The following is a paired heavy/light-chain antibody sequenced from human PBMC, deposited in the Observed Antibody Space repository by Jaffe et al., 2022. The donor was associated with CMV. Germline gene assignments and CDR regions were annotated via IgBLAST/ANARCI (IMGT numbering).Light chain of an antibody. J-gene: IGKJ4*01. CDR3: QQRINWPLT. CDR1: ESVVNY. V-gene: IGKV3-11*01. Sequence: EIVLTQSPATLSLSPGRRATLSCRASESVVNYLAWYQQKPGQAPRLLIYDASNRATGIPARFSGSGSGTDFTLTISSLEPEDFAIYYCQQRINWPLTFGGGTKVEIK. CDR2: DAS.
Heavy chain of an antibody. Sequence: EVQLVQSGAEVKKPGESLKISCKASGYDFFNYWIGWVRQMPGKGLEWMGIVYPDDSDTRYNPSFKGQVTISADMSVSTAYLQWTSLKASDTAMYYCARLRADGDSDSWFDPWGQGTLVTVSS. CDR2: VYPDDSDT. D-gene: IGHD2-21*02. CDR1: GYDFFNYW. V-gene: IGHV5-51*01. CDR3: ARLRADGDSDSWFDP. J-gene: IGHJ5*02.